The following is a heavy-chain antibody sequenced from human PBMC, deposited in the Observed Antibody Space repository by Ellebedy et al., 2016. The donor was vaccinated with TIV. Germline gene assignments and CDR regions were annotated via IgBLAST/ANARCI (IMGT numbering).Heavy chain of an antibody. D-gene: IGHD3-9*01. CDR2: IWYDGSNK. Sequence: GGSLRLSXAASGFTFSSYGMHWVRQAPGKGLEWVAVIWYDGSNKYYADSVKGRFTISRDNSKNTLYLQMNSLRAEDTAVYYCAQDLKDVLRYFDWLPATPFDPWGQGTLVTVSS. CDR1: GFTFSSYG. V-gene: IGHV3-33*06. J-gene: IGHJ5*02. CDR3: AQDLKDVLRYFDWLPATPFDP.